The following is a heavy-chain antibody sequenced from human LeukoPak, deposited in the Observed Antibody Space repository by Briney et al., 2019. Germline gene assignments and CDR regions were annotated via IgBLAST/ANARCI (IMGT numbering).Heavy chain of an antibody. CDR2: IYYSGST. J-gene: IGHJ4*02. Sequence: PSETLSLTCTVSGGSISSGGYYWSWIRQHPRKGLEWIGYIYYSGSTYYNPSLKSRVTISVDTSKNQFSLKLSSVTAADTAVYYCARSAGAKDDILTGYSYFDYWGQGTLVTVSS. V-gene: IGHV4-31*03. CDR1: GGSISSGGYY. D-gene: IGHD3-9*01. CDR3: ARSAGAKDDILTGYSYFDY.